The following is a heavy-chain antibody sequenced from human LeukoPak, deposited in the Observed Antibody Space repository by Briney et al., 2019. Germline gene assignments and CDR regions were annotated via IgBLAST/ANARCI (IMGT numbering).Heavy chain of an antibody. CDR2: IDVGSGNT. CDR1: GFTFTSSA. J-gene: IGHJ6*03. V-gene: IGHV1-58*02. Sequence: GTLGKVSCKASGFTFTSSAMQWVRQARGQRLEWIGWIDVGSGNTNYAQKFQERVTITRDMSTSTAYMELSSMRSEDTAVYYCAAGLGAAAGLYYYYYMDVWGKGTTVILSS. CDR3: AAGLGAAAGLYYYYYMDV. D-gene: IGHD6-13*01.